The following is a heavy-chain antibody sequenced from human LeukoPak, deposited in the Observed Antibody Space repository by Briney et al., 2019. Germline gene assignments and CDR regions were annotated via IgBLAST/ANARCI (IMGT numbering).Heavy chain of an antibody. CDR1: GFTFSSYD. CDR2: IGTAGDT. J-gene: IGHJ4*02. V-gene: IGHV3-13*01. CDR3: ARGRSTNAYDY. D-gene: IGHD2-21*01. Sequence: GGSLRLSCAASGFTFSSYDMHWVRQATGKGLEWVSGIGTAGDTYYPGSVKGRFTISRENAKNSLYLQMNSLRAGDTAVYYCARGRSTNAYDYWGQGNLVTVSS.